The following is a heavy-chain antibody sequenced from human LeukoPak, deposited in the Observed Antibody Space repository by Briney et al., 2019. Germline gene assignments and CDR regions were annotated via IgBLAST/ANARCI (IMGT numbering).Heavy chain of an antibody. V-gene: IGHV4-39*01. CDR1: GGSISSSSYY. CDR3: ARRMGRRFGERYYYYHYMDV. D-gene: IGHD3-10*01. J-gene: IGHJ6*03. CDR2: MYYSGST. Sequence: PSETLSLTCTVSGGSISSSSYYWGWIRQPPGKGLEWIGYMYYSGSTYYNPSLKSRVTISVDTSKNQFSLKLSSVTAADTAMYYCARRMGRRFGERYYYYHYMDVWGKGTTVTISS.